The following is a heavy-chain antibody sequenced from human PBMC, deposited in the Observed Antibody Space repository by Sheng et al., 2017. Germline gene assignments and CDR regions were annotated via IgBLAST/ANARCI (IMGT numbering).Heavy chain of an antibody. V-gene: IGHV3-66*01. CDR1: GFTVSSNY. CDR2: IYSGGST. CDR3: ARDRRQWGFDY. J-gene: IGHJ4*02. D-gene: IGHD6-19*01. Sequence: EVQLVESGGGLVQPGGSLRLSCAASGFTVSSNYMSWVRQAPGKGLEWVSVIYSGGSTYYADSVKGRFTISRDNSKNTLYLQMNSLRAEDTAVYYCARDRRQWGFDYVGPGNPGHRLL.